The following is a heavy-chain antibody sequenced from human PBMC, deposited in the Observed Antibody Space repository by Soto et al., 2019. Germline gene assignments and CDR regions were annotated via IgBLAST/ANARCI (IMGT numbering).Heavy chain of an antibody. J-gene: IGHJ4*02. Sequence: QVQLVQSGAEVKKPGASVKVSCKASGYTFTSYGISWVRQAPGQGLEWMGWISAYNGNTNYAQKLQGRVTMTTDTSTITAYMELRILRCDDTAVYYCARAFLASYYYDSSGYYIFDYWGQGTLVTVSS. CDR3: ARAFLASYYYDSSGYYIFDY. V-gene: IGHV1-18*01. CDR2: ISAYNGNT. CDR1: GYTFTSYG. D-gene: IGHD3-22*01.